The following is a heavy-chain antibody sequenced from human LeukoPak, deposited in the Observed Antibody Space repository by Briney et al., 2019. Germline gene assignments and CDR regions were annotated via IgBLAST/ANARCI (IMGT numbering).Heavy chain of an antibody. Sequence: GGSLRLSCEASGFTFSTYGMNWVRQAPGKGLEWVSGLSASGDTTYYADSVKGRFTISRDNSKNTLYLQMNSLRAEDTAVYYCAREAVGATHFDYWGQGTLVTVSS. D-gene: IGHD1-26*01. V-gene: IGHV3-23*01. J-gene: IGHJ4*02. CDR1: GFTFSTYG. CDR2: LSASGDTT. CDR3: AREAVGATHFDY.